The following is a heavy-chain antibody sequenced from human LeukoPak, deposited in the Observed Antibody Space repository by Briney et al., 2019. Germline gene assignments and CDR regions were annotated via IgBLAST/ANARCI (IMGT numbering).Heavy chain of an antibody. CDR2: INPNSGGT. J-gene: IGHJ3*02. D-gene: IGHD3-22*01. CDR1: GYTSTDYY. CDR3: ARAGLWDHSDSSGYHNGAFDI. Sequence: ASVKVSCKASGYTSTDYYMHWVRQAPGQGLEWMGWINPNSGGTNYAQKFQGRVTMTRDTSISTAYMELSRLTSDDTAVFYCARAGLWDHSDSSGYHNGAFDIWGQGTMVTVSS. V-gene: IGHV1-2*02.